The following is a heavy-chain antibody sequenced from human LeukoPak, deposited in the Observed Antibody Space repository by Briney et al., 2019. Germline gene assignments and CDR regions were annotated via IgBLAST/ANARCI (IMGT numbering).Heavy chain of an antibody. CDR1: GFTFSDYN. V-gene: IGHV3-11*04. CDR2: ISRSGSTK. J-gene: IGHJ4*02. D-gene: IGHD1-26*01. Sequence: GGSLRLSCAAYGFTFSDYNMRWIRQAPGKGLEWVSSISRSGSTKYYADSVKGRFTISRDNSKNSLYLQMKRLRAEDTALYYCARRGYHDYSGFDYWGQGTLVTVSS. CDR3: ARRGYHDYSGFDY.